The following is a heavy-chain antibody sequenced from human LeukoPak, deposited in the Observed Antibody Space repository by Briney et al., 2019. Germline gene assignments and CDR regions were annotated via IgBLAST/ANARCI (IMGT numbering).Heavy chain of an antibody. Sequence: GSLRLSCAASGFTVSSNYMSWVRQAPGKGLEWVSVIYSGGSTYYADSVKGRFTISRDNSKNTLYLQMNSLRAEDTAVYYCARFVSRSRNFDYWGQGTLVTVSS. CDR3: ARFVSRSRNFDY. CDR1: GFTVSSNY. CDR2: IYSGGST. V-gene: IGHV3-66*01. J-gene: IGHJ4*02.